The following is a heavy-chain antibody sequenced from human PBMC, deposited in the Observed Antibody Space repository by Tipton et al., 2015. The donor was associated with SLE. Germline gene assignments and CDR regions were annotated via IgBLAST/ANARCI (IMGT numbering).Heavy chain of an antibody. J-gene: IGHJ4*02. CDR3: ARITIFGVVGFDY. Sequence: TLSLTCTVPGGSISSGSYYWSWIRQPAGKGLEWIGRIYTSGSTNYNPSLKSRVTISVDTSKNQFSLKLSSVTAADTAVYYCARITIFGVVGFDYWGQGTLVTVSS. V-gene: IGHV4-61*02. D-gene: IGHD3-3*01. CDR2: IYTSGST. CDR1: GGSISSGSYY.